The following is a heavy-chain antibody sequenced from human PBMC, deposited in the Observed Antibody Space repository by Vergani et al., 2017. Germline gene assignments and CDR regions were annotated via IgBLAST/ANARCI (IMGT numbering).Heavy chain of an antibody. CDR2: IYYSGST. Sequence: QVQLQESGPGLVKPSETLSLTCTVSGGSISSYYWSWIRQPPGKGLEWIGYIYYSGSTNYNPSLKSRVTISVDTSKNQFSLKLSSVTAADTAVYYCARGGMRYCSSTSCPSFDYWGQGTLVTVPS. J-gene: IGHJ4*02. CDR1: GGSISSYY. V-gene: IGHV4-59*01. D-gene: IGHD2-2*01. CDR3: ARGGMRYCSSTSCPSFDY.